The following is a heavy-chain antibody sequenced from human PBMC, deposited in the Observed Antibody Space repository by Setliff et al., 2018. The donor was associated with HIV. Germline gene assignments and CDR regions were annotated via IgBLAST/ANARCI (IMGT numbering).Heavy chain of an antibody. D-gene: IGHD3-9*01. CDR1: GGSISTRTYY. J-gene: IGHJ4*02. V-gene: IGHV4-39*01. CDR2: IYYSGSI. Sequence: SETLSLTCTVSGGSISTRTYYWGWVRQPPGKGLEWIGSIYYSGSIYYNPSLKSRVTISVATSENQISLNLRSVTAADTAVYYCARQALSYDVLTGFQNLPDFWGQGTLVTSPQ. CDR3: ARQALSYDVLTGFQNLPDF.